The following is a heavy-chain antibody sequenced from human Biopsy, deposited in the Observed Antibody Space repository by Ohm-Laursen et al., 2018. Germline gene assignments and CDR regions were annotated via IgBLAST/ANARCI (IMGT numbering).Heavy chain of an antibody. D-gene: IGHD2-15*01. CDR3: ARRGSGGRSFDY. V-gene: IGHV4-59*08. Sequence: PPGTLSLTCTVSRDSISNYYWTWIRQSPGKGLEWIGYIYYTGSTNYNPSAKSRVTISVDTSKNQISLKLDSVTVADTAVFYCARRGSGGRSFDYWGQGSLVTVSS. CDR2: IYYTGST. J-gene: IGHJ4*02. CDR1: RDSISNYY.